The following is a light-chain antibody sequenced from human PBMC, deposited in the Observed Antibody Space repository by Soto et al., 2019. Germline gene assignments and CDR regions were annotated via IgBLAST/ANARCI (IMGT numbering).Light chain of an antibody. CDR2: DAS. CDR1: QSVSSY. CDR3: QQRSNWPWT. Sequence: EIVLTQSPATLSLSPGEXATXSCRASQSVSSYLAWYQQKPGQAPRLLIYDASNRATGIPARFSGSGSGTDFTLTISSLEPEDFAVYYCQQRSNWPWTFGQGTKVDIK. J-gene: IGKJ1*01. V-gene: IGKV3-11*01.